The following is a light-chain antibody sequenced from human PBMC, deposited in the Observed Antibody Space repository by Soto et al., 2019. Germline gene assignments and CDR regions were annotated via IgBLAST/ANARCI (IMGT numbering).Light chain of an antibody. CDR2: DTS. CDR3: LQANSSPWT. J-gene: IGKJ1*01. CDR1: QGISGR. Sequence: DIHMTQSPSSVSASVGDRVTITCRASQGISGRLDWYQQKTGKAPNLLMYDTSNLESGIPSRFSGSGSGTDFTLTISSLQPEDFATYYCLQANSSPWTFNQGTKVETK. V-gene: IGKV1-12*01.